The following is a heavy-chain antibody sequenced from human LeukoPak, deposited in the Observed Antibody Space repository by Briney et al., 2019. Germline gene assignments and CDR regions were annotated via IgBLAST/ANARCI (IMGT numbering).Heavy chain of an antibody. CDR2: IYPGDSKI. CDR3: ARMIGLGEVSPYFDY. J-gene: IGHJ4*02. CDR1: GYSFTSYW. V-gene: IGHV5-51*01. Sequence: PGESLKISCKGSGYSFTSYWIAWVRQMPGKGLEWMGSIYPGDSKIRYRPPFQGQVIISADRSISTAYLQWSSLKASDTAIYFCARMIGLGEVSPYFDYWGQGTLVTVSS. D-gene: IGHD3-16*02.